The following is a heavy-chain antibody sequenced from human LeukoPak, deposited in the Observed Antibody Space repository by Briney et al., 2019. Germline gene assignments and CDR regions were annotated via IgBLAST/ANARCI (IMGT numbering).Heavy chain of an antibody. D-gene: IGHD4-17*01. CDR3: ASSLGFCGDLYYFDY. Sequence: ASVKVSCKASGYTFTSYGISWVRQAPGQGLEWMGWISAYNGNTNYAQKLPGRVPMTTDTSTSTAYMELRSLRSYDTAVYYCASSLGFCGDLYYFDYWGQGTLVTDCS. CDR1: GYTFTSYG. J-gene: IGHJ4*02. CDR2: ISAYNGNT. V-gene: IGHV1-18*01.